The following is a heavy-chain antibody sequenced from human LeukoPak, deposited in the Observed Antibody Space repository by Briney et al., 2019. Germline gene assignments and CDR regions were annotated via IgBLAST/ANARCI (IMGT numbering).Heavy chain of an antibody. Sequence: PGGSLRLSCAASGFTFSNAWMSWVRQAPGKGLEWVAFIRYDGSNKYYADSVKGRFTISRDNSKNTLYLQMNSLRAEDTAVYYCARGYSSSSPTLDFDYWGQGTLVTVSS. CDR1: GFTFSNAW. CDR3: ARGYSSSSPTLDFDY. D-gene: IGHD6-6*01. J-gene: IGHJ4*02. V-gene: IGHV3-30*02. CDR2: IRYDGSNK.